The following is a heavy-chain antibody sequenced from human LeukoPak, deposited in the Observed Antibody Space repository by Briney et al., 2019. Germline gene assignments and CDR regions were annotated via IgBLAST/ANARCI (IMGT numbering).Heavy chain of an antibody. CDR1: GFTVSSNY. CDR2: IYSGGST. D-gene: IGHD5-12*01. V-gene: IGHV3-53*01. J-gene: IGHJ4*02. CDR3: ARAYSDYGMRY. Sequence: GGSLILSCAASGFTVSSNYMSWVRQAPGKGLEWVSVIYSGGSTYYADSVKGRFTISRDNSKNTLYLQMNSLGAEDTAVYYCARAYSDYGMRYWGQGTLVTVSS.